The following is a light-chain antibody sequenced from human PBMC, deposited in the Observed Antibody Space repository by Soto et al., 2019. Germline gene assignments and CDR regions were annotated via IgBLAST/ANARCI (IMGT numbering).Light chain of an antibody. CDR2: DVS. Sequence: QSALTQPASVSGSPGQSITISCTGTSSDVGGYNYVSWYQQHPGKATQLMIYDVSNRPSGVSNRFSGSKSGNTASLTISGLQAEDEADYYRSSYTSSSLVVFGGGTKLTVL. J-gene: IGLJ2*01. CDR3: SSYTSSSLVV. V-gene: IGLV2-14*01. CDR1: SSDVGGYNY.